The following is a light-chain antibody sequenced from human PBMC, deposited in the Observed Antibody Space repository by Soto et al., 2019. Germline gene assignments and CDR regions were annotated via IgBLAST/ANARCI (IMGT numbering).Light chain of an antibody. Sequence: DIQMTQSPSSLSTYVGDRVTITCRASQDIGSSLAWYQQKPGKLPNLLIYGASTLQSGVPSRFSGSGSGTYFTLTSSSLRPDDVASYYCQKYNSAPFTFGPGTKVDLK. CDR2: GAS. J-gene: IGKJ3*01. CDR1: QDIGSS. V-gene: IGKV1-27*01. CDR3: QKYNSAPFT.